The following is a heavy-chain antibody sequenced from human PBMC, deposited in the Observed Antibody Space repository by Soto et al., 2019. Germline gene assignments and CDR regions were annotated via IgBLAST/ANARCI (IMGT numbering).Heavy chain of an antibody. CDR1: GFTFSSYA. V-gene: IGHV3-23*01. CDR3: AKDRFPKYYYGSGSYQFDY. D-gene: IGHD3-10*01. Sequence: GGSLRLSCAASGFTFSSYAMSWVRQAPGKGLEWVSAISGSGGSTYYADSVRGRFTISRDNSKNTLYLQMNSLRAEDTAVYYCAKDRFPKYYYGSGSYQFDYWGQGTLVTVS. CDR2: ISGSGGST. J-gene: IGHJ4*02.